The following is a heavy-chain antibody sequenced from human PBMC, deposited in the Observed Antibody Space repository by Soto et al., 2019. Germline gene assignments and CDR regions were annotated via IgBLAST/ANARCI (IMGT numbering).Heavy chain of an antibody. CDR2: INHSGST. Sequence: LSLTFAVYGGSFSGYYWSWIRQPPGKGLEWIGEINHSGSTNYNPSLKSRVTISIDTSKNQFSLKLSSVTAADTAVYYCARGFQGYYYYYGMDVWGQGTTVTVSS. V-gene: IGHV4-34*01. CDR3: ARGFQGYYYYYGMDV. CDR1: GGSFSGYY. J-gene: IGHJ6*02.